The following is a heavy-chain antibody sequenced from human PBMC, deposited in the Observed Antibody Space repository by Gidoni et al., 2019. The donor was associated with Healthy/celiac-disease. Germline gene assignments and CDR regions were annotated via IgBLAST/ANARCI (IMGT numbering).Heavy chain of an antibody. J-gene: IGHJ4*02. D-gene: IGHD6-19*01. Sequence: VQLLESGGGVVHPGRSLRLSCAAAVVTFSRNGMHWVGQAPGKGLEWVAVIWYDGSNKYYADSVKGRFTISRDNYKNTLYLQMNSLRAEDTAVYYCARVKDSSGWYYFDYWGQGTLVTVSS. V-gene: IGHV3-33*01. CDR2: IWYDGSNK. CDR1: VVTFSRNG. CDR3: ARVKDSSGWYYFDY.